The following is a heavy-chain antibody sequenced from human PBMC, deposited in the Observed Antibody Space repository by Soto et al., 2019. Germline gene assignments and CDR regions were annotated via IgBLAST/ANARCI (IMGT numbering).Heavy chain of an antibody. CDR3: ARDGRGIAAAGTWIDY. Sequence: GGSLRLSCAASGFTFSSYGMHWVRQAPGKGLEWVAVIWYDGSNKCYADSVKGRFTISRDNSKNTLYLQMNSLRAEDTAVYYCARDGRGIAAAGTWIDYWGQGTLVTVSS. J-gene: IGHJ4*02. V-gene: IGHV3-33*01. CDR1: GFTFSSYG. CDR2: IWYDGSNK. D-gene: IGHD6-13*01.